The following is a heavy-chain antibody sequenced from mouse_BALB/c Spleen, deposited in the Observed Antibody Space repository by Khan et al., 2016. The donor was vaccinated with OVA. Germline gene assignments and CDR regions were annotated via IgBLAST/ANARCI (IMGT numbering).Heavy chain of an antibody. V-gene: IGHV3-5*02. CDR1: GISITTGNYR. J-gene: IGHJ1*01. CDR2: IYYSGTI. Sequence: EVQLQESGPGLVKPSQTVSLTCTVTGISITTGNYRWSWLRQFPGNKLEWIGNIYYSGTITYNPSLTSRTTITRDTSKSQFFLEMNSLTAEDTATYYCARDYGSLYWYFDVWGEGTTVTVSS. CDR3: ARDYGSLYWYFDV. D-gene: IGHD1-1*01.